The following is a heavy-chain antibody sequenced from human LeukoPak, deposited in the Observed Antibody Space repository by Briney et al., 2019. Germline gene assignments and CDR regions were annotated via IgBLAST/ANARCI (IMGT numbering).Heavy chain of an antibody. CDR1: GGSISSSSYY. J-gene: IGHJ4*02. D-gene: IGHD6-25*01. CDR3: ARDWGGPSIAAGPLPYYFDY. V-gene: IGHV4-39*07. CDR2: IYHSGST. Sequence: PSETLSLTCTVSGGSISSSSYYWGWIRQPPGKGLEWIGSIYHSGSTYYNPSLKSRVTISVDTSKNQFSLKLSSVTAADTAVYYCARDWGGPSIAAGPLPYYFDYWGQGTLVTVSS.